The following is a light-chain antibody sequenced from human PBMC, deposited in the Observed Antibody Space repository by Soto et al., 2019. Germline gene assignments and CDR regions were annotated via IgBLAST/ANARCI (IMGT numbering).Light chain of an antibody. Sequence: EIVLTQSPATLPLYQRERATLSCRASQSVSSYLAWYQQKPGQAPRLLIYDASNRATGIPARFSGSGSGTDFTFTISSLEPEDFAVYYCQQRSNWPRLTFGGGTKVDIK. CDR3: QQRSNWPRLT. CDR1: QSVSSY. J-gene: IGKJ4*01. CDR2: DAS. V-gene: IGKV3-11*01.